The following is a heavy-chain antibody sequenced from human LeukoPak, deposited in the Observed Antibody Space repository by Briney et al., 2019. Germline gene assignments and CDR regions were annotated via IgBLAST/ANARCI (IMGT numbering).Heavy chain of an antibody. CDR2: ICGSGGST. D-gene: IGHD3-10*01. V-gene: IGHV3-23*01. J-gene: IGHJ4*02. CDR1: GFTFSSYS. CDR3: AKGGMVRGHSLGY. Sequence: GGSLRLSCAASGFTFSSYSMNWVRQAPGKGLEWVSAICGSGGSTYYADSVKGRFTISRDNSKNTLYLQMNSLRAEDTAVYYSAKGGMVRGHSLGYWGQGTLVTVSS.